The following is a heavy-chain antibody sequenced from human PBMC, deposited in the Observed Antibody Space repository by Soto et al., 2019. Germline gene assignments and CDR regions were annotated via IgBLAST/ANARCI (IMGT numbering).Heavy chain of an antibody. CDR3: ARGDYTHAFDN. V-gene: IGHV1-69*02. CDR1: GGTFSSYT. CDR2: INPILGIA. D-gene: IGHD4-4*01. J-gene: IGHJ3*02. Sequence: SVQVSFQASGGTFSSYTISWVRQAPGQGLEWMGRINPILGIANYAQKFQGRVTITADKSTSTAYMELSSLRSEDTAVYYCARGDYTHAFDNWGQGTMVTVSS.